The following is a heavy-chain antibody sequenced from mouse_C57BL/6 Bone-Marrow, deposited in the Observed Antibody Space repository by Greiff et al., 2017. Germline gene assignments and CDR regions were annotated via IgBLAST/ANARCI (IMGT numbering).Heavy chain of an antibody. V-gene: IGHV1-82*01. CDR1: GYAFSSSW. J-gene: IGHJ3*01. CDR2: IYPGDGDT. CDR3: GYDYDGAWFAY. Sequence: QVQLQQSGPELVKPGASVKISCKASGYAFSSSWMNWVKQRPGKGLEWIGRIYPGDGDTNYNGKFKGKAKLTADKPSSTAYMQLSSLTSEDSAVYFCGYDYDGAWFAYWGQGTLVTVSA. D-gene: IGHD2-4*01.